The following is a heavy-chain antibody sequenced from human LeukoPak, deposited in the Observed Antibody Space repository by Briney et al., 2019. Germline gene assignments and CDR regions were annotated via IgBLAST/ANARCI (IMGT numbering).Heavy chain of an antibody. D-gene: IGHD2-2*01. J-gene: IGHJ4*02. V-gene: IGHV4-39*01. CDR2: IYYSGST. CDR1: GGSISSSSYY. CDR3: ASKEGPIVVVPAALDY. Sequence: SETLSLTCTVSGGSISSSSYYWGWIRQPPGKGLEWIGSIYYSGSTYYNPSLKSRVTISVDTSKNQFSLKLSSVTAADTAVYYCASKEGPIVVVPAALDYWGQGTLVTVSS.